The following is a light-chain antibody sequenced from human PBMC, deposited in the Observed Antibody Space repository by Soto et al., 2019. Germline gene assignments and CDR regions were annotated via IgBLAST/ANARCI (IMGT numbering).Light chain of an antibody. CDR3: QQSYSTPWT. J-gene: IGKJ1*01. Sequence: DIQMTQSPSSLSASVGDRVTITCRASQTISTYLNWYQQKPGKAPRLLIYDASSLLSGVPSRFSGSGSGTDFTLTISSLQPEDFATYYCQQSYSTPWTFGQGTKVEIK. CDR1: QTISTY. V-gene: IGKV1-39*01. CDR2: DAS.